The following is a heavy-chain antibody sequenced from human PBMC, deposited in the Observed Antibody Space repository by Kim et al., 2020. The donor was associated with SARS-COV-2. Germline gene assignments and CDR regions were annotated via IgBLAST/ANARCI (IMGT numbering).Heavy chain of an antibody. J-gene: IGHJ4*02. CDR3: ARWPPFDY. D-gene: IGHD5-12*01. CDR2: SDT. Sequence: SDTRYSPSFQGQVTISADKSISTAYLQWSSLKASDTAMYYCARWPPFDYWGQGTLVTVSS. V-gene: IGHV5-51*01.